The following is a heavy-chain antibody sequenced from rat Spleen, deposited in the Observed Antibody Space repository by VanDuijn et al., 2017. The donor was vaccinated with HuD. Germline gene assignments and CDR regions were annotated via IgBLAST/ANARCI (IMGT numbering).Heavy chain of an antibody. D-gene: IGHD1-7*01. V-gene: IGHV2-32*01. CDR2: MWSDGDT. Sequence: QVQLKESGPGLVQPSQTLSLTCTVSGFSLTSYHVHWVRQPPGKGLEWMGVMWSDGDTSYNSALKSRLSISRDTSKSQVFLTMSSLQTEDTATYYCARDPSYYGSPLDYWGQGVMVTVSS. CDR3: ARDPSYYGSPLDY. J-gene: IGHJ2*01. CDR1: GFSLTSYH.